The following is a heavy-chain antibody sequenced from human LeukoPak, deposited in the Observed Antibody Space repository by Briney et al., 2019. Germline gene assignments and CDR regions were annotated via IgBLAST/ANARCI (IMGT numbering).Heavy chain of an antibody. J-gene: IGHJ3*02. CDR1: GFTFSSYS. D-gene: IGHD4-17*01. CDR3: AKAIGDDGDYVPYYAFDI. V-gene: IGHV3-21*04. CDR2: ISSSSSYI. Sequence: GGSLRLSCAASGFTFSSYSMTWVRQAPGKGLEWVSSISSSSSYIYYADSVKGRFTISRDNSKNTLYLQMNSLRAEDTAVYYCAKAIGDDGDYVPYYAFDIWGQGTMVTVSS.